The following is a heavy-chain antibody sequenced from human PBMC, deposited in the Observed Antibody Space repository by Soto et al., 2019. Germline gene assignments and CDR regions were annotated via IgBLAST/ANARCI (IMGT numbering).Heavy chain of an antibody. Sequence: QVQLVESGGGVVQPGGSLRLSCAASGFTFTSYGMHWLRQTPGKGLEWLAVVSYDGSDHYYADSVKGRFTVSKDKSKSTLFLQMDSLRPEDTAMYYCAKEHNGLYSRHYFDFWGQGNLVTVSS. CDR2: VSYDGSDH. D-gene: IGHD6-19*01. J-gene: IGHJ4*02. V-gene: IGHV3-30*18. CDR1: GFTFTSYG. CDR3: AKEHNGLYSRHYFDF.